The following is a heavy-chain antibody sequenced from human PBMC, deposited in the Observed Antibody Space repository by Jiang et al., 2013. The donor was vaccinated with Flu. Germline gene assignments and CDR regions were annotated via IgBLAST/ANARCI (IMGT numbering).Heavy chain of an antibody. V-gene: IGHV7-4-1*02. CDR1: GYIFTSYA. J-gene: IGHJ6*02. CDR3: ARLLGPNYYYFGLDV. CDR2: IITNTGNP. Sequence: QSGSELKKPGASVKASCKASGYIFTSYAINWVRQAPGHGLEWVGWIITNTGNPTYAQDFTGRFVFSLDTSVDTAYLEISSLGAEDTAVYYCARLLGPNYYYFGLDVWGQGTTVTVSS. D-gene: IGHD3/OR15-3a*01.